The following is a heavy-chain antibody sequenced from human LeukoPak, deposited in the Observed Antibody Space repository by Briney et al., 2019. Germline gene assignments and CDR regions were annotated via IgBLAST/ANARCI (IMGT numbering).Heavy chain of an antibody. D-gene: IGHD3-16*02. J-gene: IGHJ4*02. CDR1: GFTFRSYA. CDR2: ISFDGSNK. CDR3: TRDHNRRLGELSLLDY. V-gene: IGHV3-30*04. Sequence: PGGSLRLSCAASGFTFRSYAMHWVRQAPGKGLEWVAVISFDGSNKYYADSVKGRFTISRDNSKNTLYLQVDRQRVEDTAVYYCTRDHNRRLGELSLLDYWGQGTLVTVSS.